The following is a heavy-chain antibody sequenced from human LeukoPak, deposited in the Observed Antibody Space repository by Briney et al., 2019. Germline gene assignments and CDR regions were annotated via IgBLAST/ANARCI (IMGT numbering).Heavy chain of an antibody. CDR2: FDPEDGET. CDR1: GYTLTELS. V-gene: IGHV1-24*01. Sequence: GASVKVSCKVSGYTLTELSMHWVRQAPGKGLEWMGGFDPEDGETIYAQKFQGRVTMTEDTSTDTAYMELSSLRSEDTAVYYCATGPRIAAAGTPESKFDYWGQGTLVTVSS. D-gene: IGHD6-13*01. CDR3: ATGPRIAAAGTPESKFDY. J-gene: IGHJ4*02.